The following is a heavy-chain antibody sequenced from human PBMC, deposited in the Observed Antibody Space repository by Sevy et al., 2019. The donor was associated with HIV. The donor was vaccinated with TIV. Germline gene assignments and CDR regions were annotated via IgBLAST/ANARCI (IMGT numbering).Heavy chain of an antibody. CDR3: AREDFWSGPPPYYYYGMDV. CDR2: ISYDGSNK. CDR1: GFTISSYA. Sequence: GVSLRLSCAASGFTISSYAMHWVRQAPGKGLEWVAVISYDGSNKYYADSVKGRFTISRDNSKNTLYLQMNSLRAEDPAVYYCAREDFWSGPPPYYYYGMDVWGQGTTVTVSS. V-gene: IGHV3-30*04. J-gene: IGHJ6*02. D-gene: IGHD3-3*01.